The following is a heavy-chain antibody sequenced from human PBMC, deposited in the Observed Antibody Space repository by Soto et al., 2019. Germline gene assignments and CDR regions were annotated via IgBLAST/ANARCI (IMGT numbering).Heavy chain of an antibody. J-gene: IGHJ4*02. CDR1: GYTFTSYG. V-gene: IGHV1-18*01. CDR3: ARGGTYYDPSRTYFVFGLGEEDH. D-gene: IGHD3-10*01. CDR2: ISTYNGYT. Sequence: QVQLVQSGAEVTKPGASVKVSCKASGYTFTSYGITWVRQAPGQGLEWMGWISTYNGYTSYAQKFQGRVTMTTDTSTTTAYMELRSLRSDDTAVYYCARGGTYYDPSRTYFVFGLGEEDHWGQGTLVTVSS.